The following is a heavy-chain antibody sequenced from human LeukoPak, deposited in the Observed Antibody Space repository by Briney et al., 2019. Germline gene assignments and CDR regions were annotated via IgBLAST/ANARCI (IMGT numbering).Heavy chain of an antibody. CDR3: AKDGQRDIVATMRYFDY. CDR1: GFTFDDFA. J-gene: IGHJ4*02. V-gene: IGHV3-43D*03. CDR2: ISWDGHFI. Sequence: PGGPLRLSCTASGFTFDDFAMHWVRQAPGKGLEWVSLISWDGHFIYYADSVKGRFIISRDNSKNSLYLQMNSLRPEDTALYYCAKDGQRDIVATMRYFDYWGQGTLVAVSS. D-gene: IGHD5-12*01.